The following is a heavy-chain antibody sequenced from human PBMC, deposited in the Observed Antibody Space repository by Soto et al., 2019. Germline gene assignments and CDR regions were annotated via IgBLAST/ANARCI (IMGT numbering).Heavy chain of an antibody. D-gene: IGHD2-15*01. J-gene: IGHJ2*01. V-gene: IGHV3-74*02. CDR3: ARGRSLDCYLDL. CDR2: INSGGSSS. CDR1: GFTFSSYC. Sequence: EVQLVESGGGLVQPGGSLRLSCAASGFTFSSYCMNWVRQAPGKGLVWVSRINSGGSSSSDADAVKGRFTISIDNDKYTLYLQMNSMRAGATAVYYCARGRSLDCYLDLWGRGTLVTVSS.